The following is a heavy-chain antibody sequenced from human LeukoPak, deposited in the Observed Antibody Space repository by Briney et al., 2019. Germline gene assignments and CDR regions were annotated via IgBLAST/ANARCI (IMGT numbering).Heavy chain of an antibody. Sequence: GGSLRLSCAASGFTFSSYSMNWVRQAPGKGLEWVSSISSSSSYIYYADSVKGRFTISRDNAKNSLYLQMNSLRAEDTAVYYCAKDSSRLPEYFQHWGQGTLVTVSS. CDR2: ISSSSSYI. V-gene: IGHV3-21*04. J-gene: IGHJ1*01. D-gene: IGHD6-13*01. CDR3: AKDSSRLPEYFQH. CDR1: GFTFSSYS.